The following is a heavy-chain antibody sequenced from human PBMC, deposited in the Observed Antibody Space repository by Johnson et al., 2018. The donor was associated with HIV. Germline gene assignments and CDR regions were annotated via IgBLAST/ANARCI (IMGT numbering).Heavy chain of an antibody. Sequence: VQLVESGGGLIQPGGSLRLSCAASGFTVSRNYMNWVRQAPGEGLEWVSIIYSDGVTYYADSVKGRFTISRDNSKNPLYLQMNSLRAEDTAVYYCARFDSFYAFDIWGPGTMVIVS. J-gene: IGHJ3*02. D-gene: IGHD3-9*01. CDR2: IYSDGVT. V-gene: IGHV3-53*01. CDR3: ARFDSFYAFDI. CDR1: GFTVSRNY.